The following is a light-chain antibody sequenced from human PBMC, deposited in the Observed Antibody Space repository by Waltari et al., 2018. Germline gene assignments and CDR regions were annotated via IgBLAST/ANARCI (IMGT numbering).Light chain of an antibody. CDR2: DVY. J-gene: IGLJ2*01. V-gene: IGLV2-14*03. Sequence: QSALTQPASVSGSPVQSITISCSGATSDVGVYTYVSWYQQHPGKAPKLLIYDVYYRPSGVSIRFSGSKSGNTSSLTISGLQPEDEADYYCSSYTLTTTVFGGGTKVTVL. CDR1: TSDVGVYTY. CDR3: SSYTLTTTV.